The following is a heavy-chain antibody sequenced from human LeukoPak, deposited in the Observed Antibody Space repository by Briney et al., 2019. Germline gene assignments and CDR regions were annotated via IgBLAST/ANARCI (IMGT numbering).Heavy chain of an antibody. D-gene: IGHD3-22*01. CDR3: ARGGKPHLGMIVVVNHFDY. Sequence: ASVKVSCKASGYTFTSYDINWVRQATGQGLEWMGWMNPNSGNTGYAQKFQGRVTMTRNTSISTAYMELSSLRSEDTAVYYCARGGKPHLGMIVVVNHFDYWGQGTLVTVSS. J-gene: IGHJ4*02. V-gene: IGHV1-8*01. CDR1: GYTFTSYD. CDR2: MNPNSGNT.